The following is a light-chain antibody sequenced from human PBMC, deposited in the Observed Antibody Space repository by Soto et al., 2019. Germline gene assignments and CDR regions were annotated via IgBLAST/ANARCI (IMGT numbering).Light chain of an antibody. J-gene: IGLJ1*01. CDR3: PSYDSSLSGDV. Sequence: QSVLTQPPSVSEAPGQRVTISCTGSSSNIGAGYEAHWYQQVPGTAPKLLIYENNNRPSGFPARFSGSKSGTSTSLAITGLQAEDEAEYYCPSYDSSLSGDVFGTGTKLTVL. V-gene: IGLV1-40*01. CDR2: ENN. CDR1: SSNIGAGYE.